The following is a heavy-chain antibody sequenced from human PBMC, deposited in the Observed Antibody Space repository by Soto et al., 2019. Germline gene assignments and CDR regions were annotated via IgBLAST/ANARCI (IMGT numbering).Heavy chain of an antibody. D-gene: IGHD1-20*01. CDR2: IFYSGTT. J-gene: IGHJ6*02. CDR3: ARDLHITETTLNYYYYAMDV. Sequence: SETLSLTCTVSGDSSSSGNYYWSWIRQPPGQGLEWIGYIFYSGTTYYNPSLKSRVTISLDTSGDQFSLKLNSVTAADTAVYYCARDLHITETTLNYYYYAMDVWGQGTTVTVSS. V-gene: IGHV4-30-4*01. CDR1: GDSSSSGNYY.